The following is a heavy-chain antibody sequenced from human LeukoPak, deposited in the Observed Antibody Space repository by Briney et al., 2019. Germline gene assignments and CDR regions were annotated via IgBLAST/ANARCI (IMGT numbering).Heavy chain of an antibody. V-gene: IGHV3-23*01. D-gene: IGHD6-6*01. J-gene: IGHJ4*02. CDR1: GFTFSTYG. CDR3: AKGQSTIATRSFDS. Sequence: GGALRLSCVPSGFTFSTYGMNWARYPPGSGLESVSHLSTNGAATYYTHSVKGRFTISRDNSKNTLFLQMNSLRAEDTAIYYCAKGQSTIATRSFDSWGQGTGVTVPS. CDR2: LSTNGAAT.